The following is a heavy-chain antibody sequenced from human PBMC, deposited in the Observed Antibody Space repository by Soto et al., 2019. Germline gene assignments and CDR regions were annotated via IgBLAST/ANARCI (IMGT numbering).Heavy chain of an antibody. CDR3: ARAVGATSKERGFDY. J-gene: IGHJ4*02. CDR1: GGSFSGYY. D-gene: IGHD1-26*01. CDR2: INHSGST. V-gene: IGHV4-34*01. Sequence: QVQLQQWGAGLLKPSETLSLTCAVYGGSFSGYYWSWIRQPPGKGLEWIGEINHSGSTNYNPSLKSRVTIAVDTSKNQFSLKLSSVTAADTAVYYCARAVGATSKERGFDYWGQGTLVTVSS.